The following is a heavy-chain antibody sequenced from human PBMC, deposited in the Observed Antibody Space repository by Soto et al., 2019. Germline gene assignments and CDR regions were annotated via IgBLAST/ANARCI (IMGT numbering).Heavy chain of an antibody. Sequence: SETLSLTCAVSSGSISSSNWWSWVRQPPGKGLEWIGEIYHSGSTNYNPSLKSRVTISVDKSKNQFSLKLSSVTAADTAVYYCARLTSTYYDILTGRTLSYYFDYWGQGTLVTVSS. CDR1: SGSISSSNW. CDR2: IYHSGST. V-gene: IGHV4-4*02. CDR3: ARLTSTYYDILTGRTLSYYFDY. D-gene: IGHD3-9*01. J-gene: IGHJ4*02.